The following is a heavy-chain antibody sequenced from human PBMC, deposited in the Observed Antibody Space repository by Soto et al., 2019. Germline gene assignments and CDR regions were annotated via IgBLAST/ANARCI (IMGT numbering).Heavy chain of an antibody. CDR1: GGSISSDGYS. CDR2: IYHSGST. CDR3: AREGLSHEIDY. D-gene: IGHD2-2*01. Sequence: PSETLSLTCAVSGGSISSDGYSWSWIRQPPGKGLEWIGYIYHSGSTYYNPSLKSRVTISVDRSKNQFSLKLSSVTAADTAVYYCAREGLSHEIDYWGQGTLVTDSS. J-gene: IGHJ4*02. V-gene: IGHV4-30-2*01.